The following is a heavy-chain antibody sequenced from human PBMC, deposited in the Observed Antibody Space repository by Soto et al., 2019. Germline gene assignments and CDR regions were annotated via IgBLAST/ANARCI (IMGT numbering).Heavy chain of an antibody. CDR3: ARALLRSRYHETSLYYQFDL. CDR2: VSTDGTGT. D-gene: IGHD3-22*01. Sequence: PGGSLRLSCAASGFTFTDYCMSWIRQAPGKGLMWVSHVSTDGTGTRYADSVKGRFTISRDNAKDTLYLEMNSLRAEDTAMYYCARALLRSRYHETSLYYQFDLWGPGTLVTVSS. J-gene: IGHJ5*02. V-gene: IGHV3-74*01. CDR1: GFTFTDYC.